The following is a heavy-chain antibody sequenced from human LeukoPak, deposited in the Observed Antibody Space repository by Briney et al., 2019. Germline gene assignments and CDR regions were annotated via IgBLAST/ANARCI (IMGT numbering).Heavy chain of an antibody. CDR1: GYTFTSYG. Sequence: ASVKVSCKASGYTFTSYGISWVRQAPGQGLEWMGWISAYNGNTNYAQKLQGRVTMTTDTSTSTAYMELRSLRSDDTAVYYCARADIVVVVAAPGGFDYWGQGTLVTVSS. J-gene: IGHJ4*02. D-gene: IGHD2-15*01. CDR3: ARADIVVVVAAPGGFDY. V-gene: IGHV1-18*01. CDR2: ISAYNGNT.